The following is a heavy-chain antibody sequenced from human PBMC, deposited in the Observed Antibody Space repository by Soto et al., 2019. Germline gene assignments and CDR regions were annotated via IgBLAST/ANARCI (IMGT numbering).Heavy chain of an antibody. CDR2: ISAYNRNT. CDR1: GYTFTSYG. Sequence: QVQLVQSGAEVKKPGASVKVSCKASGYTFTSYGLSWVRQAPGQGLEWMGWISAYNRNTNYAQKLQGRVTMTTDTSTSTPDMEVRSLRSDDTAVYYCARVIAAAADFDYWGQGTLVTVSS. J-gene: IGHJ4*02. CDR3: ARVIAAAADFDY. D-gene: IGHD6-13*01. V-gene: IGHV1-18*01.